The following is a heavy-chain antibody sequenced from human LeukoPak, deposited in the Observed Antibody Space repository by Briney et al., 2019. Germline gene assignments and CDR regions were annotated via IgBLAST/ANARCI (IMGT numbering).Heavy chain of an antibody. D-gene: IGHD3-22*01. J-gene: IGHJ3*02. CDR2: IYYSGST. Sequence: SETLSLTCTVSGGSISSGGYYWSWIRQHPGKGLEWIGYIYYSGSTYYNPSLKSRVTISVDTSKNQFSLKLSSMTATDTAVYYCARAPEYYYDSSGYYGWDAFDIWGQGTMVTVSS. CDR1: GGSISSGGYY. V-gene: IGHV4-31*03. CDR3: ARAPEYYYDSSGYYGWDAFDI.